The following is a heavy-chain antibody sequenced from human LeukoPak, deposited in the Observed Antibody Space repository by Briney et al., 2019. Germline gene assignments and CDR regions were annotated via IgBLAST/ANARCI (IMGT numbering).Heavy chain of an antibody. D-gene: IGHD3-3*01. Sequence: GASVKVSCKASGYTFTSYDINWVRQATGQGLEWMGWMNPNSGNTGYAQKFQGRVTITRNTSISTAYMELSSLGSEDTAVYYCARGPTPTRYYDFWSGYDYWGQGTLVTVSS. CDR2: MNPNSGNT. CDR1: GYTFTSYD. CDR3: ARGPTPTRYYDFWSGYDY. J-gene: IGHJ4*02. V-gene: IGHV1-8*03.